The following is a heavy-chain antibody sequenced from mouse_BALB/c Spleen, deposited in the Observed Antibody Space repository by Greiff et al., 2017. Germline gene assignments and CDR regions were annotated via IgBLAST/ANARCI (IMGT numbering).Heavy chain of an antibody. Sequence: EVKLMESGPGLVKPSQSLSLTCTVTGYSITSDYAWNWIRQFPGNKLEWMGYISYSGSTSYNPSLKSRISITRDTSKNQFFLQLNSVTTEDTATYYCASYYYGRDYAMDYWGQGTSVTVSS. D-gene: IGHD1-1*01. CDR3: ASYYYGRDYAMDY. CDR2: ISYSGST. V-gene: IGHV3-2*02. CDR1: GYSITSDYA. J-gene: IGHJ4*01.